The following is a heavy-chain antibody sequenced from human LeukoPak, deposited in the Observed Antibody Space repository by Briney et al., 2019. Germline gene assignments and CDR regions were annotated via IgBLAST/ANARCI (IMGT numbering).Heavy chain of an antibody. CDR1: DGSIRTYY. J-gene: IGHJ4*02. CDR3: AMRVAGRGTFYFDY. D-gene: IGHD3-16*01. V-gene: IGHV4-59*08. Sequence: SETLSLTCTVSDGSIRTYYWSWIRQPPGKELEWIGYIYYTGNTNYKPPLKSRVTISLDTSRNQFSLKLNSVTAADTAVYYCAMRVAGRGTFYFDYWGQGSLITVSS. CDR2: IYYTGNT.